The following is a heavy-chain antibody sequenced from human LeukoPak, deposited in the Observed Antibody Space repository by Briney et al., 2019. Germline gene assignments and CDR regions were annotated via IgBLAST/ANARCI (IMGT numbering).Heavy chain of an antibody. Sequence: PGGSLRLSCAASRFSFSSYWMHWVRQAPGKGLVWVSRINEDGSTINYADSVKGRFTISRDNAKNTLSLQMNSLRAEDTAVYYCARVEVGGSYSKFDYWGQGTLVTVSS. CDR3: ARVEVGGSYSKFDY. CDR1: RFSFSSYW. V-gene: IGHV3-74*01. CDR2: INEDGSTI. D-gene: IGHD1-26*01. J-gene: IGHJ4*02.